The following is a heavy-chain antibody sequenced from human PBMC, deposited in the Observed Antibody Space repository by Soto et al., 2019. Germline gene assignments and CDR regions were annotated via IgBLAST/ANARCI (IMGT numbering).Heavy chain of an antibody. J-gene: IGHJ4*02. CDR1: GFTFSNYA. Sequence: PGGSLRLSCAASGFTFSNYAMSWVRQAPGKGLEWVSAISGSGGSTYYADSMKGRFTISRDSSKNTLYLQMNSLRAGDTAVYYCARTLYGSGNNYWGQGTLVTVSS. CDR3: ARTLYGSGNNY. D-gene: IGHD3-10*01. CDR2: ISGSGGST. V-gene: IGHV3-23*01.